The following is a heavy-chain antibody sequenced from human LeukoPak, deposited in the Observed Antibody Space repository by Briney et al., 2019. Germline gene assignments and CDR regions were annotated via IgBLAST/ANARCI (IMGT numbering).Heavy chain of an antibody. CDR2: ISSSSSYI. Sequence: GGSLRLSCAASGFTFSSYSMNWVRQAPGKGLEWVSSISSSSSYIYYADSVKGRFTISRDNAKNSLYLQMNCLRAEDTAVYYCAREPFDSSGYYYFDYWGQGTLVTVSS. V-gene: IGHV3-21*01. CDR1: GFTFSSYS. D-gene: IGHD3-22*01. J-gene: IGHJ4*02. CDR3: AREPFDSSGYYYFDY.